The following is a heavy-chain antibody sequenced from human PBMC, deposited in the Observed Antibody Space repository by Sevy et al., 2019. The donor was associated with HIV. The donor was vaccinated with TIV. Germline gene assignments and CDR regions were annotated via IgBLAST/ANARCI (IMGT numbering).Heavy chain of an antibody. CDR2: ISSSGSTI. CDR3: ARAAGGQSLVELVFDY. CDR1: GFTFSDYY. D-gene: IGHD6-19*01. V-gene: IGHV3-11*01. J-gene: IGHJ4*02. Sequence: GGSLRLSCAASGFTFSDYYMSWIRQAPGKGLEWVSYISSSGSTIYYADSVKGRFTISRDNAKNSLYLQMNSLRAEDTAVYYCARAAGGQSLVELVFDYWGQGTLVTVSS.